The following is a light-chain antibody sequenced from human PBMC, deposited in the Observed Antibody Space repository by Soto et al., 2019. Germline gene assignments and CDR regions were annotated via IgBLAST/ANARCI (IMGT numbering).Light chain of an antibody. Sequence: DIQMTQSPSSLSASVGDRVTITCRASQSISSWLAWYQQMPGKAPKLLIYDASSLHSGVPSRFSGSGYGTEFTLTINSLQPDDFATYYCQQYNTYSWTFGQGTKVDIK. CDR1: QSISSW. J-gene: IGKJ1*01. CDR3: QQYNTYSWT. CDR2: DAS. V-gene: IGKV1-5*01.